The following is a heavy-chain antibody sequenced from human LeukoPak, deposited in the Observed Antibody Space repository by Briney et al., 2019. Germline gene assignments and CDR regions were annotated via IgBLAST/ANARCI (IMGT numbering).Heavy chain of an antibody. D-gene: IGHD2-15*01. CDR2: INHRGSS. V-gene: IGHV4-34*01. CDR3: ARGSSFDGYCSAGACDAGYYDS. CDR1: GESFSAYF. Sequence: SETLSLTCAVYGESFSAYFWNWIRQAPGKPLEYIGEINHRGSSHYNPSLKTRVTLAVDTSKNQFSLRLTSVTAADTAVYFCARGSSFDGYCSAGACDAGYYDSWGQGTPVTVSS. J-gene: IGHJ4*02.